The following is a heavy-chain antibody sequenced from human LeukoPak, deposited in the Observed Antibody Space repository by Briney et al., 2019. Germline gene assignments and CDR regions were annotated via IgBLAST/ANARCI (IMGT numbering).Heavy chain of an antibody. CDR2: IHHSGTT. CDR1: GGSISSSNW. CDR3: ARIPDYYGSGSYSPYYFDY. J-gene: IGHJ4*02. D-gene: IGHD3-10*01. Sequence: PSETLSLTCAVSGGSISSSNWWSWVRQPPDKGLEWIGEIHHSGTTNFNPSLKSRVTISVDKSKNQFSLKLTSVTAADTAVYYCARIPDYYGSGSYSPYYFDYWGQGTLVTVSS. V-gene: IGHV4-4*02.